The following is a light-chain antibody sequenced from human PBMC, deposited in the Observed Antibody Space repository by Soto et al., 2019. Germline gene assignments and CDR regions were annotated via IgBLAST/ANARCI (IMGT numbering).Light chain of an antibody. Sequence: QSALTQPASVSGSPGQSITISCTGTSSDVGGYNYVSWYQQHPGKSPKLMIYEVSNRLSGVSNRFSGSKSGNTASLTISGLQAEDVADYYCISYTSSITRVFGGGTKLTVL. CDR3: ISYTSSITRV. V-gene: IGLV2-14*01. CDR2: EVS. CDR1: SSDVGGYNY. J-gene: IGLJ3*02.